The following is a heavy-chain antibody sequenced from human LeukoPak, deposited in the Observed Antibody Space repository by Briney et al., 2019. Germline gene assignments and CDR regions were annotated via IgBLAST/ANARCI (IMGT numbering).Heavy chain of an antibody. CDR2: IKQDGSEK. D-gene: IGHD3-3*01. CDR3: AREGYYDFWSGYPNNWFDP. V-gene: IGHV3-7*01. CDR1: GFTFSSYW. Sequence: GGSLRLSCAASGFTFSSYWMNWVRQTPGKGLEWVANIKQDGSEKYYVDFVKGRFTISRDNAKNSLYLQMNSLRAEDTAVYYCAREGYYDFWSGYPNNWFDPWGQGTLVTVSS. J-gene: IGHJ5*02.